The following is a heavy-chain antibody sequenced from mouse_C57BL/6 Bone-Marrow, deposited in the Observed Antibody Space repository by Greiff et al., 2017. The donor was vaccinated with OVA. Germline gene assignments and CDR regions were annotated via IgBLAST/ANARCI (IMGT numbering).Heavy chain of an antibody. Sequence: VQLKQSGPELVKPGASVKISCKASGYSFTGYYMNWVKQSPEKSLEWIGEINPSTGGTTYNQKFKAKATLTVDKSSSTAYMQLKSLTSEDSAVYYCARIGGGYDYAMDYWGQGTSVTVSS. V-gene: IGHV1-42*01. J-gene: IGHJ4*01. CDR1: GYSFTGYY. CDR3: ARIGGGYDYAMDY. D-gene: IGHD2-3*01. CDR2: INPSTGGT.